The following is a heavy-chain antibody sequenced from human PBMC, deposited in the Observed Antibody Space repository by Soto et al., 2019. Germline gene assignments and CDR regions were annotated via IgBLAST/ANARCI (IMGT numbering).Heavy chain of an antibody. Sequence: EVQLVESGGDLVQPGGSLRLSCATSDFTFRNYWLNWVRQAPGKGLEWVANISPDGGTKNYVDSVKGRFTVSIDNVRNSVSLQMNSLRVEDTAVYFCFGGNGGPQWGQGTLVTVSS. CDR2: ISPDGGTK. V-gene: IGHV3-7*03. J-gene: IGHJ4*02. CDR3: FGGNGGPQ. CDR1: DFTFRNYW. D-gene: IGHD3-16*01.